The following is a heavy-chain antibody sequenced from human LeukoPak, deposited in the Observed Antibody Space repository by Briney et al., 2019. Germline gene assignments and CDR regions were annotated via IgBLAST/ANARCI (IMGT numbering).Heavy chain of an antibody. CDR2: IYPGDSDT. Sequence: GESLKISCKGSGYSFTSYWIGWVRQMPGKGLEWMGIIYPGDSDTRYSPSFQGQVTISADKSICTAYLQWSSLKASDTAMYYCARHLAAAGTSVCYFDYWGQGTLVTVSS. CDR1: GYSFTSYW. CDR3: ARHLAAAGTSVCYFDY. V-gene: IGHV5-51*01. J-gene: IGHJ4*02. D-gene: IGHD6-13*01.